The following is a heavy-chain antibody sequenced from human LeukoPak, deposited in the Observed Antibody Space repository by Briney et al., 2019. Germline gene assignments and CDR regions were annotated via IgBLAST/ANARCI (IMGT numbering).Heavy chain of an antibody. Sequence: PSETLSLTCTVSGGSISSYYWSWIRQPPGKGLEWIGYIYYSGSTNYNPSLKSRVTISVDTSKNQFSLKLSSVTAADTAVYYCARDSGSHWGQGTLVTVSS. CDR1: GGSISSYY. V-gene: IGHV4-59*01. D-gene: IGHD3-10*01. CDR2: IYYSGST. J-gene: IGHJ4*02. CDR3: ARDSGSH.